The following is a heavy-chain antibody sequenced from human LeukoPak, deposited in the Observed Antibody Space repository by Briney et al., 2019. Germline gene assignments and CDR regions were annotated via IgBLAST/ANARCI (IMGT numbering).Heavy chain of an antibody. V-gene: IGHV4-4*07. Sequence: SETLSLTCTVSGGSISRYYWSWVRQPAGKGLEWLGRIYTSGSTNYNPSLTSRVTMSVDTSKNQFSLKLSSVTAADTAVYYCARDGGAYYYYGIDVWGQGTTVTVSS. CDR2: IYTSGST. D-gene: IGHD3-16*01. CDR3: ARDGGAYYYYGIDV. J-gene: IGHJ6*02. CDR1: GGSISRYY.